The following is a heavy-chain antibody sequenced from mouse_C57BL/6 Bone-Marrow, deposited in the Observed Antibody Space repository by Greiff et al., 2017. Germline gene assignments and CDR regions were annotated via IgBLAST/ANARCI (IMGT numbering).Heavy chain of an antibody. Sequence: VQLQQSGAELVRPGASVKLSCTASGFTIKDDYMHWVKQRPEQGLEWIGWIDPENGDTKYAPKFQGKATITADPSSNTAYLQLSSLTSEDTAVYDCTREGRWSYYFDYWGQGTTLTVSS. D-gene: IGHD2-3*01. J-gene: IGHJ2*01. CDR3: TREGRWSYYFDY. CDR2: IDPENGDT. V-gene: IGHV14-4*01. CDR1: GFTIKDDY.